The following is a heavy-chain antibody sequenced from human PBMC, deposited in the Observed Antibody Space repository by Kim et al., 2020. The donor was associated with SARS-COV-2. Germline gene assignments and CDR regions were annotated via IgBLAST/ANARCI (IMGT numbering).Heavy chain of an antibody. D-gene: IGHD2-15*01. CDR1: GGSISSSNW. CDR2: IYHSGST. CDR3: AREAGSQDIVVVVAANNAFDI. J-gene: IGHJ3*02. V-gene: IGHV4-4*02. Sequence: SETLFLTCAVSGGSISSSNWWSWVRQPPGKGLEWIGEIYHSGSTNYNPSLKSRVTISVDKSKNQFSLKLSSVTAADTAVYYCAREAGSQDIVVVVAANNAFDIWGQGTMVTVSS.